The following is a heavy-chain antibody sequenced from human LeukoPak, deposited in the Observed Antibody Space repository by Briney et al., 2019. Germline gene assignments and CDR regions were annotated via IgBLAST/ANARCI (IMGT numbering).Heavy chain of an antibody. V-gene: IGHV5-51*01. CDR1: GYSFTNYW. J-gene: IGHJ4*02. CDR3: ARHVGSSPSKYSYGYGDY. D-gene: IGHD5-18*01. Sequence: GESLKISCKGSGYSFTNYWIDWVRQMPGKGLEWMGIIYPGDSDTRYSPSFQGQVTISADKSISTAYLQWSSLKASDTAMYYCARHVGSSPSKYSYGYGDYWGQGTLVTVSS. CDR2: IYPGDSDT.